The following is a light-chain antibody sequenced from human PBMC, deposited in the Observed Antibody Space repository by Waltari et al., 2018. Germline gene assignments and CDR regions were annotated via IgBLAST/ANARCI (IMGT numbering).Light chain of an antibody. CDR1: QIISTY. V-gene: IGKV1-39*01. CDR2: AAS. Sequence: DIQMTQSPSSLSASVGDRVTVTCRASQIISTYLNWYQQKPGKAPKLLIYAASTLQSGVPSRFSGSGSGTGFTLTISSLQPEDFATYYCQQSYSTPYTFGQGTKLEIK. CDR3: QQSYSTPYT. J-gene: IGKJ2*01.